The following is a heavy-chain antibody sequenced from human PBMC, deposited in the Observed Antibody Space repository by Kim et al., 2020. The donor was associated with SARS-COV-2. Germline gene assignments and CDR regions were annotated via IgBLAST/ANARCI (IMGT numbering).Heavy chain of an antibody. J-gene: IGHJ6*03. CDR2: MNPNSGNT. V-gene: IGHV1-8*01. CDR1: GYTFTSYD. D-gene: IGHD2-21*01. CDR3: ARGHLKSIVVVIAPRPYYYYMDV. Sequence: ASVKVSCKASGYTFTSYDINWVQQATGQGLEWMGWMNPNSGNTCYAQKFQGRVTMTRNTSISTAYMELSSLRSEDTAVYYCARGHLKSIVVVIAPRPYYYYMDVWGKGTTVTVSS.